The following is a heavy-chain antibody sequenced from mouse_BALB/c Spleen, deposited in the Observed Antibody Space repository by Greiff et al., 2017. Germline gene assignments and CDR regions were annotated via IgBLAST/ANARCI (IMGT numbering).Heavy chain of an antibody. V-gene: IGHV1-14*01. Sequence: VQLQQSGPELVKPGASVKMSCKASGYTFTSYVMHWVKQKPGQGLEWIGYINPYNDGTKYNEKFKGKATLTSDKSSSTAYMELSSLTSEDSAVYDCARLGGNYPYYFDYWGQGTTLTVSS. D-gene: IGHD2-1*01. CDR2: INPYNDGT. CDR3: ARLGGNYPYYFDY. CDR1: GYTFTSYV. J-gene: IGHJ2*01.